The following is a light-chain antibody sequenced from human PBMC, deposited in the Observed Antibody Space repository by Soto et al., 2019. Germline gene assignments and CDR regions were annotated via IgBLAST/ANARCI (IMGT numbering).Light chain of an antibody. CDR3: QTWGTDIQV. V-gene: IGLV4-69*01. Sequence: QPVLTQSPSASASLGASVKLTCSLSSAHISYVIAWHQQQPEKGPRYLMKVDSDGSHSKGDGIPDRFSGSSSGAERYLIISRLQSEDEADYYCQTWGTDIQVFGAGTKLTVL. J-gene: IGLJ1*01. CDR2: VDSDGSH. CDR1: SAHISYV.